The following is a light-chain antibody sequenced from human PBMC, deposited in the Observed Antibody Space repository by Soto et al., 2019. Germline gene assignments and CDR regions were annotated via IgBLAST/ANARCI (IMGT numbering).Light chain of an antibody. J-gene: IGKJ1*01. CDR1: QSINRW. CDR2: DAS. Sequence: IQMTQSPSTLSASVGDRVTITCRASQSINRWLAWYQQKPGKAPNLLIYDASTLKSGVPSRFSGSGSGTEFTLTITSLQPEDFATYYCQQYYSYPPTFGQGTKVDIK. V-gene: IGKV1-5*01. CDR3: QQYYSYPPT.